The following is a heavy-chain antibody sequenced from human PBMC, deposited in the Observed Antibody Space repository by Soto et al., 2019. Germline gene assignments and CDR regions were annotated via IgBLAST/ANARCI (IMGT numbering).Heavy chain of an antibody. V-gene: IGHV3-30-3*01. J-gene: IGHJ1*01. CDR1: GFTFSSYA. D-gene: IGHD3-22*01. CDR2: ISYDGSNK. Sequence: GGSLRPSCAASGFTFSSYAMHWVRQAPGKGLEWVSVISYDGSNKYYADSVKGRFTISRDNSKNTLYLQMNSLRAEDTAVYYCASERDYYDSSGYYPVQHWGQGTLVTVSS. CDR3: ASERDYYDSSGYYPVQH.